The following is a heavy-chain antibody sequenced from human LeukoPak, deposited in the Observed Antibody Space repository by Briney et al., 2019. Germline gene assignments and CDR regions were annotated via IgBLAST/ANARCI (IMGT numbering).Heavy chain of an antibody. CDR3: AKSHIVVVTADFDY. CDR2: ISGSGGST. V-gene: IGHV3-23*01. CDR1: GFTFSSYA. J-gene: IGHJ4*02. D-gene: IGHD2-21*02. Sequence: PGGSLRLSCAASGFTFSSYAMSWARQAPGKGLEWVSAISGSGGSTYYADSVKGRFTISRDNSKNTLYLQMNSLRAEDTAVYYCAKSHIVVVTADFDYWGQGTLVTVSS.